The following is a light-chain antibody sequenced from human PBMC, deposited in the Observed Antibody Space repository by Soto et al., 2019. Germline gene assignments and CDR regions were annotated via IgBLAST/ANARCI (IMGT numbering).Light chain of an antibody. V-gene: IGKV3-15*01. CDR1: QSVSSSY. J-gene: IGKJ4*01. CDR2: GAS. CDR3: QQYNNWPLT. Sequence: EIVLTQSPGTLSLSPWERATLSCRASQSVSSSYLAWYQQKPGQASRLLIYGASTRATGIPARFSGSGSGTEFTLTISSLQSEDFAVYSCQQYNNWPLTFGGGTKVDI.